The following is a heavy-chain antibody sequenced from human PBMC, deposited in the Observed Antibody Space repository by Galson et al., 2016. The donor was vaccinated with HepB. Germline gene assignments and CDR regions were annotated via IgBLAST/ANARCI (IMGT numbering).Heavy chain of an antibody. Sequence: SLRLSCAVSGFTFSNFAMAWVRQAPGKGLEWVSLLFGGGNDPYYAGAVKGRFTISGDNSKNTLYLQMDSLRAEDTAVYYCAKFRGADHYNYHMDVWGKGTTVIVSS. J-gene: IGHJ6*03. D-gene: IGHD3-10*01. CDR3: AKFRGADHYNYHMDV. V-gene: IGHV3-23*01. CDR1: GFTFSNFA. CDR2: LFGGGNDP.